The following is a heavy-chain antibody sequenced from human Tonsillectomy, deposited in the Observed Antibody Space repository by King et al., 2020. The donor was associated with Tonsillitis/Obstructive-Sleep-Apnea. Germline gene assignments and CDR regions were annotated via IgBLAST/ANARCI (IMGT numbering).Heavy chain of an antibody. J-gene: IGHJ6*03. V-gene: IGHV4-34*01. CDR3: ARGNLEVFPDYYSYYYLDV. CDR1: GGSFSGYY. D-gene: IGHD1-14*01. CDR2: VSHTGIT. Sequence: VQLQQWGAGLLKPSETLSLTCAVYGGSFSGYYWSWVRQPPGKGLEWIGEVSHTGITHYDPSLKSRVTISVDTSKNQFSLKLRSVTAADTALYYFARGNLEVFPDYYSYYYLDVWAKGTTVTVSS.